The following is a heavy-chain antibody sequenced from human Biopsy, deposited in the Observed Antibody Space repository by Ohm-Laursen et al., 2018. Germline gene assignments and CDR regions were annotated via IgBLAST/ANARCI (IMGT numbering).Heavy chain of an antibody. J-gene: IGHJ3*02. CDR3: AGRPWPNAFDI. CDR2: IYYSGST. Sequence: TLSLTCTVSGGSVSSGSYYWSWIRQPPGKGLEWIGYIYYSGSTNYNPSLKSRVTISVDTSRNQFSLKLSSVTAADTAVYYCAGRPWPNAFDIWGQGTIVTVSS. D-gene: IGHD5-12*01. CDR1: GGSVSSGSYY. V-gene: IGHV4-61*01.